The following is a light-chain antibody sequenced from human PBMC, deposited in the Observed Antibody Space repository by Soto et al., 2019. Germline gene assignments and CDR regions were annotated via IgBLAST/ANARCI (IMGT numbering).Light chain of an antibody. J-gene: IGKJ1*01. CDR2: GAS. CDR3: QQYGSSPWT. V-gene: IGKV3-20*01. Sequence: EIVLKQSPGTLSLSPGERATRSCRASQSVSSSYLAWYQQKPGQAPRLLIYGASSRATGIPDRFSGSGSGTDFTLTISRLEPEDLAVYYCQQYGSSPWTFGQGTKVEIK. CDR1: QSVSSSY.